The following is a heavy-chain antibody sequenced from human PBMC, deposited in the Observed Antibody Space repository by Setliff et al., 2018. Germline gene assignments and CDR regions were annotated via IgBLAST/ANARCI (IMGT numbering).Heavy chain of an antibody. Sequence: PGGSLRLSCAASGFTFGFYAMAWVRQAPGKGLEWLAVIWDDGVKKYHADSVKGRFTISRDNSKNTLYLQMNSLRPEDTAVYYCARTCSGSGCYAGLESWGQGTPVTVSS. D-gene: IGHD2-15*01. J-gene: IGHJ4*02. CDR3: ARTCSGSGCYAGLES. CDR1: GFTFGFYA. CDR2: IWDDGVKK. V-gene: IGHV3-33*08.